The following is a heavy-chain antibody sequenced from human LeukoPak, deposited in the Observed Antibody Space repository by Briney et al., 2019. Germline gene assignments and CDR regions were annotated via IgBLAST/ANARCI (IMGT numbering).Heavy chain of an antibody. Sequence: GGSLRLSCAASGFTFSSYAMHWVRQAPGKGLEWVAVISYDGSNKYYADSVKGRFTISRDNSKNTLYLQMNSLRAEDTAVYYCAKYGPQDSGSSHFDYWGQGALVTVSS. CDR2: ISYDGSNK. D-gene: IGHD1-26*01. CDR3: AKYGPQDSGSSHFDY. J-gene: IGHJ4*02. CDR1: GFTFSSYA. V-gene: IGHV3-30-3*02.